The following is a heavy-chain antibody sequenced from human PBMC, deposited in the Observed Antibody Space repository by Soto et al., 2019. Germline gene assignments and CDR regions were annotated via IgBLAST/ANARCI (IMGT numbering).Heavy chain of an antibody. CDR1: GYTFTSYY. CDR2: INPSGGST. CDR3: TRDPTNHAMDI. Sequence: ASVKVSCKASGYTFTSYYMYWVRQAPGQGLEWMGIINPSGGSTSYAQKFQGRVTMTRDTSTSTVYKELSSLRSEDTAVYYCTRDPTNHAMDIWGQGTTVTVSS. J-gene: IGHJ6*02. V-gene: IGHV1-46*03.